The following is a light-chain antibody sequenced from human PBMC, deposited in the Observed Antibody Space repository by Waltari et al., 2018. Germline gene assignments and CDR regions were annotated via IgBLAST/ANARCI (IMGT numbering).Light chain of an antibody. V-gene: IGLV1-40*01. CDR2: GSS. CDR3: QSYDTSLSVV. J-gene: IGLJ3*02. Sequence: QSVLTQPPSVSGAPGQRVTISCTGSGSNIGAGYDVHWYQQLPRAAPKLLIYGSSTRPLGVPVRFVGSTAGTSASLAITGLQAEDEADYYCQSYDTSLSVVFGGGTKLTVL. CDR1: GSNIGAGYD.